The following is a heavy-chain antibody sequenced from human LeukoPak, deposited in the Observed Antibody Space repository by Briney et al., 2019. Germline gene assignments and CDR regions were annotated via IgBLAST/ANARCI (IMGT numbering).Heavy chain of an antibody. V-gene: IGHV1-2*02. J-gene: IGHJ4*02. Sequence: GASVTVSCKASGYTFTDYYMHWVRQAPGQGLEWMGWINPNSGGTNYAQKFQGRVTMTRDTSISTAYMELSRLRSDDTAVYYCARTPYYYDSSGYPFDYWGQGTLVTVSS. D-gene: IGHD3-22*01. CDR1: GYTFTDYY. CDR2: INPNSGGT. CDR3: ARTPYYYDSSGYPFDY.